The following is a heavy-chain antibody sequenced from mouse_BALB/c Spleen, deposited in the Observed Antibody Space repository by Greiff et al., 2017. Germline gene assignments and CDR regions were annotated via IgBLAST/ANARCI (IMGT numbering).Heavy chain of an antibody. CDR2: ISSGSSTI. D-gene: IGHD3-1*01. Sequence: EVKVVESGGGLVQPGGSRKLSCAASGFTFSSFGMHWVRQAPEKGLEWVAYISSGSSTIYYADTVKGRFTISRDNPKNTLFLQMTSLRSEDTAMYYCARSGTPFDYWGQGTTLTVSS. CDR1: GFTFSSFG. V-gene: IGHV5-17*02. J-gene: IGHJ2*01. CDR3: ARSGTPFDY.